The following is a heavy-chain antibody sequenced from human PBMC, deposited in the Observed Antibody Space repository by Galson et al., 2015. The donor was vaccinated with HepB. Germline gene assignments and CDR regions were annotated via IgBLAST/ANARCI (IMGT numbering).Heavy chain of an antibody. CDR3: ARDRRLGRDSSGYPGLYYYYYYYMDV. J-gene: IGHJ6*03. Sequence: SLRLSCAASGFTFSSYSMNWVRQAPGKELEWVPSISSSSSYIYYADSVKGRFTISRDNAKNSLYLQMNSLRAEDTAVYYCARDRRLGRDSSGYPGLYYYYYYYMDVWGRGTTVTVSS. CDR1: GFTFSSYS. CDR2: ISSSSSYI. D-gene: IGHD3-22*01. V-gene: IGHV3-21*01.